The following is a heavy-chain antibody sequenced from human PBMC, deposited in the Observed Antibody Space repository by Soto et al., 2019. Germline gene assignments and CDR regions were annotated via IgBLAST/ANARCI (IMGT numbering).Heavy chain of an antibody. CDR1: GGSISSGGYY. V-gene: IGHV4-31*03. J-gene: IGHJ3*02. Sequence: QVQLQESGPGLVKPSQTLSLTCTVSGGSISSGGYYWSWIRQHPGKGLEWIGYIYYSGSTYYNPSLKSRVTISVATSKNQFSLKLSAVTAADTAVYYCARDRETYYDYIWGHQGSAFDIWGQGTMVTVSS. D-gene: IGHD3-16*01. CDR2: IYYSGST. CDR3: ARDRETYYDYIWGHQGSAFDI.